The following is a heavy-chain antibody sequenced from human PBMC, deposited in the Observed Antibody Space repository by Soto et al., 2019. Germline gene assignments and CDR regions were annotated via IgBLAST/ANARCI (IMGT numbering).Heavy chain of an antibody. CDR2: INAGNGNT. CDR3: ASSGSYYYFTY. CDR1: GYTFTSYA. J-gene: IGHJ4*02. D-gene: IGHD1-26*01. Sequence: GASVKVSCKASGYTFTSYAMHWVRQAPGQRLEWMGWINAGNGNTKYSQKFQGRVTMTRDTSTGTFYMELSSLRSDDTAVYYCASSGSYYYFTYWGQGTLVTVSS. V-gene: IGHV1-3*01.